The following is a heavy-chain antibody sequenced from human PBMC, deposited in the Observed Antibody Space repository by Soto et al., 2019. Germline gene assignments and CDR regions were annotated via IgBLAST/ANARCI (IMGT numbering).Heavy chain of an antibody. D-gene: IGHD3-3*01. V-gene: IGHV4-31*03. CDR1: GDSIRSGTYS. CDR2: IYNSGTT. J-gene: IGHJ4*02. Sequence: QVQLQASGPGLVRPSQTLSLTCTVSGDSIRSGTYSWTWIRQHPGKGLEWIGVIYNSGTTYYNPSLKSRVNISSDTSKNHFSLKMSSVTAADTAIYYWARDSSWRGYCDLWGQGTLVTVSS. CDR3: ARDSSWRGYCDL.